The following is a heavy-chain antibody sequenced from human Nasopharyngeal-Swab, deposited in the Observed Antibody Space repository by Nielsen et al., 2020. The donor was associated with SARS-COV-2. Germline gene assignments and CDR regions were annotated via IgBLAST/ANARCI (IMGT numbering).Heavy chain of an antibody. CDR3: AKLGLFAGYDYSVAY. J-gene: IGHJ4*02. Sequence: GESLKISCAASGLTIANYAMSWVRQAPGTGLEWVSGISCSGGSTYYADSVKGQFTISKDNSRNTVYLQMNSLRAEDTAVYYCAKLGLFAGYDYSVAYWGQGTLVTVSS. V-gene: IGHV3-23*01. CDR2: ISCSGGST. D-gene: IGHD5/OR15-5a*01. CDR1: GLTIANYA.